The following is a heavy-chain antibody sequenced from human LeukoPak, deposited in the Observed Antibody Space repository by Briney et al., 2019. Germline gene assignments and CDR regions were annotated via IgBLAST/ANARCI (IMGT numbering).Heavy chain of an antibody. CDR1: GYTFTSYG. Sequence: ASVKVSCKASGYTFTSYGISWVRQAPGQGLEWMGWINPNSGGTNYAQKFQGRVTMTRDTSISTAYMELSRLRSDDTAVYYCARGQRVGATMVPGYWGQGTLVTVSS. D-gene: IGHD1-26*01. J-gene: IGHJ4*02. V-gene: IGHV1-2*02. CDR3: ARGQRVGATMVPGY. CDR2: INPNSGGT.